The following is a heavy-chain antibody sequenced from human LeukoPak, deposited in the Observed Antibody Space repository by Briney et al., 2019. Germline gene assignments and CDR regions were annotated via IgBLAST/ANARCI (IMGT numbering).Heavy chain of an antibody. CDR1: GGSISSYY. CDR3: ARLNRYYDFWSGFDY. D-gene: IGHD3-3*01. CDR2: IYHSGST. J-gene: IGHJ4*02. V-gene: IGHV4-59*08. Sequence: SETLSLTCTVSGGSISSYYWSWIRQPPGKGLEWIGSIYHSGSTYYNPSLKSRVTISVDTSKNQFSLKLSSVTAADTAVYYCARLNRYYDFWSGFDYWGQGTLVTVSS.